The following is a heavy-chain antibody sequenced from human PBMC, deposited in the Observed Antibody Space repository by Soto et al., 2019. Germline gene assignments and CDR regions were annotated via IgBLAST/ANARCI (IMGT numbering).Heavy chain of an antibody. Sequence: EVQLLESGGGLVQPGGSLRLSCAASGFTFSSYAMSWVRQAPGKGLEWVSAISGSGGSTYYADSVKGRFTISRDNSKNTLYLQMNSLRAEDTAVYYCAKEGPTYYDFWSGYSGFDYWGQGTLVTVSS. CDR1: GFTFSSYA. CDR2: ISGSGGST. CDR3: AKEGPTYYDFWSGYSGFDY. V-gene: IGHV3-23*01. D-gene: IGHD3-3*01. J-gene: IGHJ4*02.